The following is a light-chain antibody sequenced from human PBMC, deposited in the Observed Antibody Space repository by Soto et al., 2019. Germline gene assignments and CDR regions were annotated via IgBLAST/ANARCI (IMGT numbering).Light chain of an antibody. CDR3: QPYNNLPRT. J-gene: IGKJ1*01. CDR2: GAS. Sequence: EIVMTQSPATLSVSPGERATLSCRASQSVSSDLAWSHQKPGQAPRLLIYGASTRATGIPARFSGSGSGTEFTLTINSLQSEDFAVYYCQPYNNLPRTFGQGTKVEIK. V-gene: IGKV3-15*01. CDR1: QSVSSD.